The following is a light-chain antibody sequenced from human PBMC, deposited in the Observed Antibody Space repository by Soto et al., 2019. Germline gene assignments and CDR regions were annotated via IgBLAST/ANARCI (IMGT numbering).Light chain of an antibody. CDR2: DSS. Sequence: EIVLTQSPATLSLSPGERATLSCRASQSVGTYFAWYQQKPGQAPRLLIYDSSNRATGIPARFSGSGSGTDFTLTISSLEPEDFAVYYCQQCRDWPSTFGGGTKVEIK. CDR1: QSVGTY. V-gene: IGKV3-11*01. J-gene: IGKJ4*01. CDR3: QQCRDWPST.